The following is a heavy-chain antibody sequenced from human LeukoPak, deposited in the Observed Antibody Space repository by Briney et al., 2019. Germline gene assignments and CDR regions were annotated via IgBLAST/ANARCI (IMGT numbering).Heavy chain of an antibody. CDR2: FDPEDGET. CDR1: GYTLSELS. Sequence: ASVKVSCKVSGYTLSELSMHWVRQAPGKGLEWMGGFDPEDGETIYAPKFQGRVTMTDDTSTHTAFMELTRLTSEDTAVYYCGTDRHDVVTQWGQGSLVIVSS. D-gene: IGHD2-21*02. CDR3: GTDRHDVVTQ. J-gene: IGHJ4*02. V-gene: IGHV1-24*01.